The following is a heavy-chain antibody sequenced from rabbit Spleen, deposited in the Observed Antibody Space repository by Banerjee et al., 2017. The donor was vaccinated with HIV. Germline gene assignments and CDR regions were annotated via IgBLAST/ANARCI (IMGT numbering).Heavy chain of an antibody. D-gene: IGHD1-1*01. CDR3: ARDVDTIYFRFSL. V-gene: IGHV1S45*01. CDR2: IYISSSNT. CDR1: GFSFSSSYW. Sequence: EESGGDLVKPEGSLTLTCTASGFSFSSSYWICWVRQAPGKGLEWIGCIYISSSNTYYASWAKGRFTISKTSSTTVTLQMTSLTAADTATYFCARDVDTIYFRFSLWGPGTLVTVS. J-gene: IGHJ4*01.